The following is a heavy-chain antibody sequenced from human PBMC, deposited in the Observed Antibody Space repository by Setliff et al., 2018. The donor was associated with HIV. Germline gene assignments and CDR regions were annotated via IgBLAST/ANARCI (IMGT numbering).Heavy chain of an antibody. CDR1: GDTFSNSA. CDR2: SIPLFGTV. Sequence: SVKVSCKASGDTFSNSALTWVRQAPGQGLEWMGGSIPLFGTVKYAQKFQGRVTITTDELMTTAYMELSSLRSEDTAVYYCASGSGYCRNGVCYIGVHKNPDKYYPDYWGQGTLVTVSS. CDR3: ASGSGYCRNGVCYIGVHKNPDKYYPDY. D-gene: IGHD2-8*01. V-gene: IGHV1-69*05. J-gene: IGHJ4*02.